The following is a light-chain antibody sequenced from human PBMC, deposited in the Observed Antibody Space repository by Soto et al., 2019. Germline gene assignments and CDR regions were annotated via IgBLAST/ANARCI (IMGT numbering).Light chain of an antibody. Sequence: DIQMTQSPSSLSASVGDRVTITCRASHTFSSFLNWYQQKRGKPPTLLIYGAYSLRSGVPSRFTGSGGGAGFRLTIICLQPDDFGTYYCQRSYSPPFTFGQGTSLELK. J-gene: IGKJ2*01. CDR2: GAY. CDR3: QRSYSPPFT. CDR1: HTFSSF. V-gene: IGKV1-39*01.